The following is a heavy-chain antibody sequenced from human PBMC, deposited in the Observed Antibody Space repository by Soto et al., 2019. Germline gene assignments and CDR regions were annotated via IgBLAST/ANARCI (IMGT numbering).Heavy chain of an antibody. D-gene: IGHD5-12*01. CDR1: GFTFSRYS. J-gene: IGHJ4*02. CDR2: ISSSSSTI. Sequence: LGGSLRLSCAASGFTFSRYSMNWVRQAPGKGLEWVSYISSSSSTIYYADSVKGRFTISRDNAKNSLYLQMNSLRDEDTAVYYCARDNYSGFLGYGWYFDYWGQGTLVTVSS. V-gene: IGHV3-48*02. CDR3: ARDNYSGFLGYGWYFDY.